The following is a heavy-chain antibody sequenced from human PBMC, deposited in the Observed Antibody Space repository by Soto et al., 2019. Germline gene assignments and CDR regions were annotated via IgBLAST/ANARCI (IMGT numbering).Heavy chain of an antibody. CDR2: SDYSGST. D-gene: IGHD2-2*01. Sequence: QVQLQESGPGLVKPSETLSLTCTVFGGSIGGYYWSWVRLPPGKGLEWIGFSDYSGSTKYNPSLKSRVTVSVDTSKNQFSLKLTSVTAADTAVYYCARSHCSGTNCVGRGWFDPCGQGTLVTVSS. CDR1: GGSIGGYY. CDR3: ARSHCSGTNCVGRGWFDP. J-gene: IGHJ5*02. V-gene: IGHV4-59*01.